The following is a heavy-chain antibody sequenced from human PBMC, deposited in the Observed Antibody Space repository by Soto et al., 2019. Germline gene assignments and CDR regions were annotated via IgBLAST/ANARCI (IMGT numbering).Heavy chain of an antibody. J-gene: IGHJ4*02. CDR2: ISYDGSNK. Sequence: QVQLVESGGGVVQPGRSLRLSCAASGFTFSSYAMHWVRQAPGKGLEWVAVISYDGSNKYYADSVKGRFTISRDNSKNTLYLQMNSLRAEDTAVYYCASGLGMEPPFDYWGQGTLVTVSS. V-gene: IGHV3-30-3*01. D-gene: IGHD7-27*01. CDR1: GFTFSSYA. CDR3: ASGLGMEPPFDY.